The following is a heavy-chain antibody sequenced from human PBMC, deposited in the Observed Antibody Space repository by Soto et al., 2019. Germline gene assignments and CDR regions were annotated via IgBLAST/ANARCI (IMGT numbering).Heavy chain of an antibody. J-gene: IGHJ4*02. V-gene: IGHV1-69*12. Sequence: QVQLVQSGAEVKKPGSSVKVSCKASGGTFNSYAISWVRQAPGQGLEWMGGIIPIFGTADYAQKFQGRVTITAVESTSTAYMELRSLRSEDTAVYYCARHYDSGGYYYRGLDYWGQGTLVTVSS. CDR1: GGTFNSYA. CDR3: ARHYDSGGYYYRGLDY. D-gene: IGHD3-22*01. CDR2: IIPIFGTA.